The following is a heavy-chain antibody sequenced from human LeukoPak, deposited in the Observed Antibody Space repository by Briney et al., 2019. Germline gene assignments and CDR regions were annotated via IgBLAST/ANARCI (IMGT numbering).Heavy chain of an antibody. CDR2: IKQDGSEK. Sequence: PGGSLRLSCAASGFTFSSYWMSWVRQAPGKGLEWVANIKQDGSEKYYVDSVKGRFTISRDNAKNSLYLQMNSLRAEDTAVYHCARATGDYDFWSGPYYYYYMDVWGKGTTVTVSS. J-gene: IGHJ6*03. CDR3: ARATGDYDFWSGPYYYYYMDV. V-gene: IGHV3-7*01. D-gene: IGHD3-3*01. CDR1: GFTFSSYW.